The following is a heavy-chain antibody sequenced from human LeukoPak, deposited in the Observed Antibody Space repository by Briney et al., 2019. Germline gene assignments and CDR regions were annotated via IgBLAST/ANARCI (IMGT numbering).Heavy chain of an antibody. CDR1: GASIRSYS. CDR3: ARGLVLATDDAFDI. V-gene: IGHV4-59*01. D-gene: IGHD5-12*01. J-gene: IGHJ3*02. Sequence: SETLSLTCSVSGASIRSYSWSWIRQSPGKELEWIGYVYDNDISNFNPSLESRVTILVDRSKSQFSLKLRSVTAADTAVYYCARGLVLATDDAFDIWGPGTMVTVSS. CDR2: VYDNDIS.